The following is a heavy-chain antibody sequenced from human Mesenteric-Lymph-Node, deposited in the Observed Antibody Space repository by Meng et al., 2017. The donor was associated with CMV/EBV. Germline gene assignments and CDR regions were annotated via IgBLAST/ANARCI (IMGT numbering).Heavy chain of an antibody. CDR1: GFTFSNAW. CDR3: ARNPSYYYGMDV. J-gene: IGHJ6*02. CDR2: ISGTSAYI. V-gene: IGHV3-21*01. Sequence: GGSLRLSCAASGFTFSNAWMSWVRQAPGKGLEWVSSISGTSAYIYYADSVKGRFTISRDNAKNSLYLQMNSLRAEDTAVYYCARNPSYYYGMDVWGQGTTVTVSS.